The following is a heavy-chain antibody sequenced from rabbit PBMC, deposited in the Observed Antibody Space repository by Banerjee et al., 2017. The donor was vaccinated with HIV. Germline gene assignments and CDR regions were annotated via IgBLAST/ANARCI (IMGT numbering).Heavy chain of an antibody. D-gene: IGHD6-1*01. V-gene: IGHV1S45*01. CDR1: GFSFSSGYW. Sequence: QEQLVESGGGLVQPGASLTLTCTASGFSFSSGYWICWVRQAPGKGLEWIGCIGAGSGTTYYATWAKGRFTISKTSSTTVALQMTSLTAADTATYFCAGGGPSGYGGYGYVTEGYRLWGQGTLVTVS. CDR2: IGAGSGTT. J-gene: IGHJ4*01. CDR3: AGGGPSGYGGYGYVTEGYRL.